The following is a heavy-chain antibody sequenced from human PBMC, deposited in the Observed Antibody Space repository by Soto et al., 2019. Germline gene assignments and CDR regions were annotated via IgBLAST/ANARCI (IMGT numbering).Heavy chain of an antibody. J-gene: IGHJ1*01. CDR3: AKEGAIPGEVDA. V-gene: IGHV1-46*01. Sequence: HLAQSGPEVKRPGASVKISCKASGFIFTDWFMHWVRQAPGQGPEWMGIINTSGGNSIYSQKFQDRVTMTRDTSTSTLYVELSSLTSADTAVYYCAKEGAIPGEVDAWGQDTLVTVSS. D-gene: IGHD2-21*01. CDR1: GFIFTDWF. CDR2: INTSGGNS.